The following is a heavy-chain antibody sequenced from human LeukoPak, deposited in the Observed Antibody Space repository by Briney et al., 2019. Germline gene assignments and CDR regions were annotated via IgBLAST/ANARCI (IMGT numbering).Heavy chain of an antibody. V-gene: IGHV3-23*01. D-gene: IGHD2-2*01. CDR1: GFTFSSYA. J-gene: IGHJ6*02. CDR3: AKGEHNIVVVPAATPYYYYYGMDV. Sequence: GGSLRLSCAASGFTFSSYAMSWVRQAPGKGLEWVSAISGSGGSTYYADSVKGRFTISRDNSKNTLHLQMNSLRAEDTAVYYCAKGEHNIVVVPAATPYYYYYGMDVWGQGTTVTVSS. CDR2: ISGSGGST.